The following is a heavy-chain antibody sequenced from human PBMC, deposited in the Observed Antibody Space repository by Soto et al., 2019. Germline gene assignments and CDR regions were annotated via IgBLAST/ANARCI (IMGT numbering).Heavy chain of an antibody. V-gene: IGHV3-9*01. Sequence: EVQLVESGGGLVQPGRSLRLSCAASGFTFDDYAMHWVRQAPGKGLEWVSGISWNSGSIGYADSVKGRFTISRDNAKNSLYLQMNSLRAEDTAVYYCARDRYYYGSGRGYYYGMDVWGQGTTVTVSS. CDR3: ARDRYYYGSGRGYYYGMDV. CDR2: ISWNSGSI. CDR1: GFTFDDYA. D-gene: IGHD3-10*01. J-gene: IGHJ6*02.